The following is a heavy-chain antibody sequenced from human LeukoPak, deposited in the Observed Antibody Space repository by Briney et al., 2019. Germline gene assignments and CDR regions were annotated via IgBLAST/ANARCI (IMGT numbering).Heavy chain of an antibody. CDR3: ARGAYYDFWSGYPKYNWFDP. Sequence: SETLSLTCAVYGGSFGGYYWSWIRQPPGKGLEWIGEINHSGSTNYNPSLKSRVTISVDTSKNQFSLKLSSVTAADTAVYYCARGAYYDFWSGYPKYNWFDPWGQGTLVTVSS. CDR2: INHSGST. D-gene: IGHD3-3*01. V-gene: IGHV4-34*01. J-gene: IGHJ5*02. CDR1: GGSFGGYY.